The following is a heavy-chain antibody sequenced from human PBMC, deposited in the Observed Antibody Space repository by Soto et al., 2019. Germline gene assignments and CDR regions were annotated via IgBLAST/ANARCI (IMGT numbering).Heavy chain of an antibody. CDR3: AILRAWGDSSGPLDL. J-gene: IGHJ5*02. Sequence: PSETLSLTCAVSGYSISSGYYWGWIRQPPGKGLEWIGSISHSGSTYYNPSLKSRVTISVDTSKKQFSLKLTSVTAADTAVYYCAILRAWGDSSGPLDLWGQGTLLTVST. D-gene: IGHD6-13*01. V-gene: IGHV4-38-2*01. CDR1: GYSISSGYY. CDR2: ISHSGST.